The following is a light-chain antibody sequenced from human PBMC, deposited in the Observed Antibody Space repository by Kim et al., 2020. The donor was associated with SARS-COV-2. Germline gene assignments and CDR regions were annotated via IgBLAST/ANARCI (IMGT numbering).Light chain of an antibody. CDR2: DAF. CDR1: QSVSRS. Sequence: PATLSLSPRETATLSCRASQSVSRSLAWYQQKPGQAPRLLIYDAFYRATGIPARFSGSASETDFTLTINSLEPEDVAVYFCQRRTIFGGGTKLEI. CDR3: QRRTI. V-gene: IGKV3-11*01. J-gene: IGKJ4*01.